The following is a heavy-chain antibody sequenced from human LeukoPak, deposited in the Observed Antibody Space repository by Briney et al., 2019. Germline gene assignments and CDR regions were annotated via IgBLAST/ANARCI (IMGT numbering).Heavy chain of an antibody. CDR1: GYTFTSYA. Sequence: ASVKVSCKASGYTFTSYAMHWVRQAPGQRLEWMGWINAGNGNTKYSQKFQGRVTITRDTSPSTAYMELSSLRSEDTAVYYCARGITMVRGTFDYWGQGTPVTVSS. CDR3: ARGITMVRGTFDY. V-gene: IGHV1-3*01. D-gene: IGHD3-10*01. J-gene: IGHJ4*02. CDR2: INAGNGNT.